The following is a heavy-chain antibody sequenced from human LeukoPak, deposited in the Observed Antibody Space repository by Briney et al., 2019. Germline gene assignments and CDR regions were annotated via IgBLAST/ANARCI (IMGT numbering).Heavy chain of an antibody. CDR3: ARTAVEAGANHYYYYYMDV. V-gene: IGHV3-21*01. Sequence: GGSLRLSYAASGFTFSSYSMNWVRQAPGKGLEWVSSISSSSSYIYYADSVKGRFTISRDNAKNSLYLQMNSLRAEDTAVYYCARTAVEAGANHYYYYYMDVWGKGTTVTVSS. CDR1: GFTFSSYS. D-gene: IGHD1-26*01. J-gene: IGHJ6*03. CDR2: ISSSSSYI.